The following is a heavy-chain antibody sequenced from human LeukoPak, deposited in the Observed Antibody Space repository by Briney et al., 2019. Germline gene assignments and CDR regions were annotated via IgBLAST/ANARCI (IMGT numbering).Heavy chain of an antibody. CDR1: GGTFSSYA. J-gene: IGHJ4*02. V-gene: IGHV1-69*04. CDR2: IIPILGIA. Sequence: SVKVSCKASGGTFSSYAISWVRQAPGQGLEWMGRIIPILGIANYAQKFQGRVTITADKSTSTAYKELSSLRSEDTAVYYCASSPDTRYSGCDYGLNYFDYWGQGTLVTVSS. CDR3: ASSPDTRYSGCDYGLNYFDY. D-gene: IGHD5-12*01.